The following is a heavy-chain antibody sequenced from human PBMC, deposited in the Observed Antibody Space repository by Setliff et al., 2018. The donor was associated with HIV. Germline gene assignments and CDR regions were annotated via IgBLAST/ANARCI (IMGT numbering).Heavy chain of an antibody. J-gene: IGHJ4*02. CDR1: GGSISSGGFY. V-gene: IGHV4-31*03. D-gene: IGHD3-16*02. CDR2: IYNSGST. CDR3: ASGWVRQSRRFGGVIVLPPFDY. Sequence: LSLTCNVSGGSISSGGFYWNWIRQHPGKGLEWIGYIYNSGSTYYSPSLQSRLTISVDTSKNQLSLKLTSVTAADTAVYYCASGWVRQSRRFGGVIVLPPFDYWGQGTLVTVS.